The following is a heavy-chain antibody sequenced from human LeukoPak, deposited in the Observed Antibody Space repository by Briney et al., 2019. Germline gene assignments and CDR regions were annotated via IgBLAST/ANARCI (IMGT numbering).Heavy chain of an antibody. Sequence: PGGSLRLSCAASGFTFSSYWMNWARQPPGKGLEWIGSINYSGITYYNPSLKSRVTKSVDTSKNQFSLNLNSVTAADTAVYYCARHDRGGLDAFDIWGQGTMVTVFS. D-gene: IGHD3-16*01. J-gene: IGHJ3*02. CDR2: INYSGIT. V-gene: IGHV4-39*01. CDR1: GFTFSSYW. CDR3: ARHDRGGLDAFDI.